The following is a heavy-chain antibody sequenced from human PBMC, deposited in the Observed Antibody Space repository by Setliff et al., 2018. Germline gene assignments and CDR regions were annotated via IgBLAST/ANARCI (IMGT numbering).Heavy chain of an antibody. CDR3: ARVALPAAIVRFDS. D-gene: IGHD2-2*01. J-gene: IGHJ4*02. CDR1: GYTFTNYA. Sequence: VASVKVSCKASGYTFTNYAISWVRQAPGQGLEWMGWISGYKNNPNYLQRMQGRFTMTTDTSTSTAYMELRSLRSDDTAVYYCARVALPAAIVRFDSWGQGTLVTVSS. CDR2: ISGYKNNP. V-gene: IGHV1-18*01.